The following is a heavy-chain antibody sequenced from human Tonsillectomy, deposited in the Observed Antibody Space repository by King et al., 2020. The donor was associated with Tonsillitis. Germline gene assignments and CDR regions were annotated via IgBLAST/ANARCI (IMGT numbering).Heavy chain of an antibody. CDR1: GVIFSSYE. CDR3: AREPRLLWFGEITPGAFDI. CDR2: ISSSGITI. D-gene: IGHD3-10*01. J-gene: IGHJ3*02. Sequence: QLVQSGGGLVQPGGSLRLSCAASGVIFSSYEMNWGRQAPGKGLVWVSYISSSGITIHYADAVKGRFTISRDNAKNSLHLQMNSLRAEDTAVYYCAREPRLLWFGEITPGAFDIWGQGTMVTVSS. V-gene: IGHV3-48*03.